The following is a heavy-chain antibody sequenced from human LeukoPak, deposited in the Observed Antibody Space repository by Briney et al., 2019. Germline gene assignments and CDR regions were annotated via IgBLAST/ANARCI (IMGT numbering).Heavy chain of an antibody. CDR2: IYYSGST. CDR3: ARAKREYYDSSGFGLWLYWLDP. V-gene: IGHV4-59*01. CDR1: GGSISSYY. Sequence: SETLSLTCTVSGGSISSYYWSWIRQPPGKGLEWIGYIYYSGSTNYNPSLKSRVTISVDTSKNQFSLKLSSVTAADTAVYYCARAKREYYDSSGFGLWLYWLDPWGQGTLVTVSS. J-gene: IGHJ5*02. D-gene: IGHD3-22*01.